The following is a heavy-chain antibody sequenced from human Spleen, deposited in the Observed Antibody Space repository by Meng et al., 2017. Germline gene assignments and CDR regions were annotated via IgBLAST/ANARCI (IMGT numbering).Heavy chain of an antibody. J-gene: IGHJ4*02. CDR2: IYYSGST. D-gene: IGHD3-16*01. CDR1: GGSISSYY. CDR3: ARYYDYVWGSYYFDY. V-gene: IGHV4-59*01. Sequence: SETLSLTCTVSGGSISSYYWSWIRQPPGKGLEWIGYIYYSGSTNYNPSLKSRVTISVDTSKNQFSLKLSSVTAADTAVYYCARYYDYVWGSYYFDYWGQGTLVTVSS.